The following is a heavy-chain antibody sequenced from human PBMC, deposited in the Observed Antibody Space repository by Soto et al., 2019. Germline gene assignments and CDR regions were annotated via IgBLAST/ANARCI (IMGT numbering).Heavy chain of an antibody. CDR2: TYFRSKWYT. Sequence: SQTLSLTCAISGDTVSSNSGAWDWIRQSPSRGLEWLGRTYFRSKWYTDYAVSVRGRVTISADTSENQFSLQMNFLSPEDTAVYFCVRIRSSNGGHTMSYYVSWGQGTLVTVSS. CDR3: VRIRSSNGGHTMSYYVS. CDR1: GDTVSSNSGA. V-gene: IGHV6-1*01. J-gene: IGHJ4*02. D-gene: IGHD4-17*01.